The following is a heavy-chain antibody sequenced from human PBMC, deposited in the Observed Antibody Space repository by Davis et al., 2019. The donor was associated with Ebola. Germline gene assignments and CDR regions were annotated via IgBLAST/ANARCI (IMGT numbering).Heavy chain of an antibody. J-gene: IGHJ4*02. Sequence: GGSLRLSCAASGFTFSSYAMHWVRQAPGKGLEWVAVISYDGSNKYYADSVKGRFTISRDNSKNTLNLQMNSLRAEDTAVYYCAKSHSSGYFSGFDYWGQGTLVTVSS. CDR1: GFTFSSYA. CDR3: AKSHSSGYFSGFDY. D-gene: IGHD3-22*01. V-gene: IGHV3-30-3*02. CDR2: ISYDGSNK.